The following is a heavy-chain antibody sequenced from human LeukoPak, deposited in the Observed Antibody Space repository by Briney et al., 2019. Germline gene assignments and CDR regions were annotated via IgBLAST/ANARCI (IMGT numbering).Heavy chain of an antibody. J-gene: IGHJ6*03. CDR1: GGSISSSSYY. Sequence: SETLSLTCTVSGGSISSSSYYWSWIRQPPGKGLEWIGEINHSGSTNYNPSLKSRVTISVDTSKNQFSLKLSSVTAADTAVYYCARVSRGYSFYYYHMDVWGKGTTVTVSS. CDR3: ARVSRGYSFYYYHMDV. V-gene: IGHV4-39*07. CDR2: INHSGST. D-gene: IGHD5-18*01.